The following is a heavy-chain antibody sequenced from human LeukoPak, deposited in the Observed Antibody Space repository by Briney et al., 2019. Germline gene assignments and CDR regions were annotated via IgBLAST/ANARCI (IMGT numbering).Heavy chain of an antibody. CDR2: IYYSGST. J-gene: IGHJ3*02. V-gene: IGHV4-30-4*01. CDR1: GGSISSGDYY. D-gene: IGHD2-2*02. Sequence: PSETLSLTCTVSGGSISSGDYYWSWIRQPPGKGLEWIGYIYYSGSTYYNPSLKSRVTIAVDTSKNQFSLKLSSVTAADTAVYYCAREGYLGYCSSTSCYNGAFDIWGQGTMVTVSS. CDR3: AREGYLGYCSSTSCYNGAFDI.